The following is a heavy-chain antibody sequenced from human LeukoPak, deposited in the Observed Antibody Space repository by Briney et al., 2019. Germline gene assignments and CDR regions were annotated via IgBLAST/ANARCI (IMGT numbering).Heavy chain of an antibody. V-gene: IGHV4-4*07. CDR2: IYTSGST. Sequence: SETLSLTCTVSGDSISGYYWSWIRQPAGKGLEWIGRIYTSGSTNYNPSLRSRVTMSVDTSKNQFSLKLSSVTAADTAVYYCARASRDTAMANYYFDYWGHGTPVTVSS. CDR3: ARASRDTAMANYYFDY. D-gene: IGHD5-18*01. J-gene: IGHJ4*01. CDR1: GDSISGYY.